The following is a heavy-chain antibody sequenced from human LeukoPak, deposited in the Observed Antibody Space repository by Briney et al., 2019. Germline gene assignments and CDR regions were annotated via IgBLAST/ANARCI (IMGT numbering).Heavy chain of an antibody. J-gene: IGHJ6*03. CDR1: GFTFDDYA. CDR3: AKDGSPGGYYYYYMDV. D-gene: IGHD1-14*01. V-gene: IGHV3-9*01. CDR2: ISWNSGSI. Sequence: PGGSLRLSCAASGFTFDDYAMHWVRQAPGKGLEWVSGISWNSGSIGYADSVKGRFTISRDNAKNSLYLQMNSLRAEDTALYYCAKDGSPGGYYYYYMDVWGKGTTVTISS.